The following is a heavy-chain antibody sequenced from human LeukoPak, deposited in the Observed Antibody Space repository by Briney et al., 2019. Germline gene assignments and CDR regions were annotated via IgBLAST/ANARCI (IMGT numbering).Heavy chain of an antibody. CDR1: GFTFSSYS. Sequence: GGSLRLSCAASGFTFSSYSMNWVRQAPGKGLEWVSSISSSSSYIYYADSVKGRFTISRDNAKNPLYLQMNSLRAEDTAVYYCARGTMVRGVIITDWGQGTLVTVPS. CDR3: ARGTMVRGVIITD. D-gene: IGHD3-10*01. V-gene: IGHV3-21*01. CDR2: ISSSSSYI. J-gene: IGHJ4*02.